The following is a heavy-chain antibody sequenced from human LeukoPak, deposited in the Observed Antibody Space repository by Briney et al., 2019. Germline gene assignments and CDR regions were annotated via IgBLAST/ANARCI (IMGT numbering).Heavy chain of an antibody. V-gene: IGHV4-4*02. D-gene: IGHD2/OR15-2a*01. Sequence: PSGTLSLTCAVSGGSISSSNWWSWVRQPPGKGLGWIGEIYHSGSTNYNPSLKSRVTISVDKSKNQFSLKLSSVTAADTAVYYCARENIPHYYYGMDVWGQGTTVTVSS. J-gene: IGHJ6*02. CDR3: ARENIPHYYYGMDV. CDR2: IYHSGST. CDR1: GGSISSSNW.